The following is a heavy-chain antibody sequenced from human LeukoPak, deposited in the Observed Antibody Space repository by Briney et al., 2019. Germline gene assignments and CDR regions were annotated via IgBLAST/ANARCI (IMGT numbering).Heavy chain of an antibody. Sequence: ASVKVSCKTSGYTFTGYYIHWVRQAPGQGLERMGWINPNSGGTNYAQSFQGTVTMTRDTSTSTAYMELSSLRSDDTAVYYCARRLGTGTTLGYWGQGTLVTVSS. CDR1: GYTFTGYY. D-gene: IGHD1-1*01. CDR3: ARRLGTGTTLGY. J-gene: IGHJ4*02. V-gene: IGHV1-2*02. CDR2: INPNSGGT.